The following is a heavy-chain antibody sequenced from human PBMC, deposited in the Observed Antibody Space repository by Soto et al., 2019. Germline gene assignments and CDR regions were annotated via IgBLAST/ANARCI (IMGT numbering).Heavy chain of an antibody. CDR2: VSGYNDKT. CDR1: GYTFTNHG. CDR3: ARDFYPVAYFFDY. J-gene: IGHJ4*02. V-gene: IGHV1-18*04. D-gene: IGHD2-21*01. Sequence: QFQLVQSGAELKKPGASVKVSCKASGYTFTNHGISWVRQAPGQGLEWVGWVSGYNDKTKSAQKFQCRVTMTTDTSTNTAYMELRSLRSDDTAVYFCARDFYPVAYFFDYWGQGTLVTVSS.